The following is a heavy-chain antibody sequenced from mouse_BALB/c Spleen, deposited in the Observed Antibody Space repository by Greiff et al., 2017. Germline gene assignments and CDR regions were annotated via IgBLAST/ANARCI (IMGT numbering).Heavy chain of an antibody. CDR2: INPGSGGT. Sequence: QVQLQQSGAELVRPGTSVKVSCKASGYAFTNYLIEWVKQRPGQGLEWIGVINPGSGGTNYNEKFKGKATLTADKSSSTAYMQLSSLTSEDSAVYYGARGGYRYDGPLVAYWGQGTLVTVSA. D-gene: IGHD2-14*01. CDR1: GYAFTNYL. J-gene: IGHJ3*01. CDR3: ARGGYRYDGPLVAY. V-gene: IGHV1-54*01.